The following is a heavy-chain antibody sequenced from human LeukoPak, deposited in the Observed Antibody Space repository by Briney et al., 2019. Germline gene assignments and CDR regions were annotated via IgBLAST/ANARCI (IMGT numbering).Heavy chain of an antibody. CDR3: TRPSYDSSVSGVVY. CDR1: GFTFSSCV. Sequence: GGSLRLSCSASGFTFSSCVMSWVRQAPGKGLEWVSAISGSGGSTYYADSVKGRFTISRDNSKNTLYLQMNSLKTEDTAVYYCTRPSYDSSVSGVVYWGQGTLVTVSS. J-gene: IGHJ4*02. CDR2: ISGSGGST. D-gene: IGHD3-22*01. V-gene: IGHV3-23*01.